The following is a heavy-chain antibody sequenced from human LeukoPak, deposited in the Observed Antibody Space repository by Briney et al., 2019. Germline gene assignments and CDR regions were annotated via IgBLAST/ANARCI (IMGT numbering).Heavy chain of an antibody. V-gene: IGHV1-46*01. CDR2: INPSGGST. Sequence: GASVKVSCKASGYTFTSYYMHWVRQAPGQGLEWMGIINPSGGSTSYAQKFQGRVTMTRDMSTSTVYMELSSLRSEDTAVYYCARWGHDYGDYVGLDPWGQGTLVTVSS. D-gene: IGHD4-17*01. CDR1: GYTFTSYY. CDR3: ARWGHDYGDYVGLDP. J-gene: IGHJ5*02.